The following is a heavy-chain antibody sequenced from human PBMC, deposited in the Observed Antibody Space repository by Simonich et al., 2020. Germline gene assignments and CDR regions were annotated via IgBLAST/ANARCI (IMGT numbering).Heavy chain of an antibody. D-gene: IGHD3-22*01. CDR2: IYYSGST. Sequence: QLQLQESGPGLVKPSETLSLTCTVSGGSISSSSSYWGWIRQPPGKGLEWIGSIYYSGSTYYNPSIKSRVTISVDTSKNQFSLKLSSVTAADTAVYYCARHYYDSSGYFDYWGQGTLVTVSS. CDR3: ARHYYDSSGYFDY. CDR1: GGSISSSSSY. J-gene: IGHJ4*02. V-gene: IGHV4-39*01.